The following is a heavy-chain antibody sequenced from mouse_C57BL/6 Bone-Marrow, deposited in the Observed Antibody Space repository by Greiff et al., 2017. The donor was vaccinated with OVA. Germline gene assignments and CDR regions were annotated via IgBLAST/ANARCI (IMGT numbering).Heavy chain of an antibody. D-gene: IGHD2-2*01. J-gene: IGHJ1*03. Sequence: EVQGVESGGGLVKPGGSLKLSCAASGFPFSDYGMHWVRQAPEKGLEWVAYISSGSSTIYYADTVKGRFTISRANAKNTLFLQMTSLRSEDTAMYYCARGEVWLRRDWYFDVWGTGTTVTVSS. CDR1: GFPFSDYG. CDR3: ARGEVWLRRDWYFDV. CDR2: ISSGSSTI. V-gene: IGHV5-17*01.